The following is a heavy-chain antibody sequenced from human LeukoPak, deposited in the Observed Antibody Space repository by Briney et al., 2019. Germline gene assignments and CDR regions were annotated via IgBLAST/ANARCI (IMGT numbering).Heavy chain of an antibody. V-gene: IGHV4-4*07. CDR3: ARVTGYMIEDYFDY. CDR1: GGSISGYY. J-gene: IGHJ4*02. CDR2: IYTSGST. D-gene: IGHD3-22*01. Sequence: SETLSLTCTVSGGSISGYYWSWIRQPAGKGLEWIGRIYTSGSTNYNPSLKSRVTMSVDTSKNQFSLRLSSVTAADTAVYYCARVTGYMIEDYFDYWGQGTLVTVSS.